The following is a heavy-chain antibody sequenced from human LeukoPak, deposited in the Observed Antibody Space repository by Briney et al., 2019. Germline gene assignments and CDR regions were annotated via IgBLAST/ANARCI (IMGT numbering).Heavy chain of an antibody. CDR2: IYYSGST. D-gene: IGHD6-13*01. V-gene: IGHV4-39*01. Sequence: SETLSLSCTVSGGSISSSSYYWGWIRQPPGKGLEWFGSIYYSGSTYYNPSLKSRVTISVDTSKNQFSLKLSSMTAADTAVYYCARQGYRSSWTFDYWGQGTLVTVSS. J-gene: IGHJ4*02. CDR3: ARQGYRSSWTFDY. CDR1: GGSISSSSYY.